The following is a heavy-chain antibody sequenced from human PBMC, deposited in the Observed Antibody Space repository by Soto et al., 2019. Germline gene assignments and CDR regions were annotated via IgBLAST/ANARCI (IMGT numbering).Heavy chain of an antibody. V-gene: IGHV4-39*07. Sequence: SETLSLTCTVSGGSISSSSYYWGCIRQPPGKGLECVGTMYYDGSTHYNPSLKSRVTISVDTSKNQFSLKLSSVTAADTAVYYCARGGIWNDVFPGNYYYYGMYVCGQGTTVTVSS. CDR1: GGSISSSSYY. J-gene: IGHJ6*02. D-gene: IGHD1-1*01. CDR2: MYYDGST. CDR3: ARGGIWNDVFPGNYYYYGMYV.